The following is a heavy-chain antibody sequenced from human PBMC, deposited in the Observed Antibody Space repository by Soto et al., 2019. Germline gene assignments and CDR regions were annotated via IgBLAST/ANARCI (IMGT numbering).Heavy chain of an antibody. J-gene: IGHJ5*02. V-gene: IGHV1-69*01. D-gene: IGHD3-10*01. CDR3: ARVTSMVRGVIDNWFDP. CDR2: IIPMYGPA. Sequence: QVPLVQSGAEVKKPGSSVTVSCKASGGTFSSYAIHGLRQAPGQGLEWMGGIIPMYGPAKYAQRFQGRVTNTADESTTTVYMELTSLTYQYTAVYYCARVTSMVRGVIDNWFDPWGHGTLVTVSS. CDR1: GGTFSSYA.